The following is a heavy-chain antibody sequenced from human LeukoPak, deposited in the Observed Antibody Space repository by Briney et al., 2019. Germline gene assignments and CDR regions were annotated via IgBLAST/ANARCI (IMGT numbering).Heavy chain of an antibody. CDR1: GSAFSSYA. V-gene: IGHV1-69*05. D-gene: IGHD4-11*01. Sequence: ASVKVSCRASGSAFSSYAISWVRQAPGQGLDWMGGNSPIFGTANYAQKFHGRVTITTDEYTSTAYMELSSLRSEDTAVYYCARGVSNYVNYYYMDVWGKGTTVTVS. J-gene: IGHJ6*03. CDR2: NSPIFGTA. CDR3: ARGVSNYVNYYYMDV.